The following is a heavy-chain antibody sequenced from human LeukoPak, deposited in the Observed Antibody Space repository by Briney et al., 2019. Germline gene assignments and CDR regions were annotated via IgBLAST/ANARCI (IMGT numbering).Heavy chain of an antibody. CDR1: GGSFSGYY. CDR3: ERGLIEDSSGYKDY. Sequence: SETLSLTCAVYGGSFSGYYWSWIRQPPGKGREWIGEINHSGSTNYNPTLKSPVTTSVETTKNQFSLKLSSVTAAETAVYYCERGLIEDSSGYKDYWGQGTLVTVSS. V-gene: IGHV4-34*01. CDR2: INHSGST. D-gene: IGHD3-22*01. J-gene: IGHJ4*02.